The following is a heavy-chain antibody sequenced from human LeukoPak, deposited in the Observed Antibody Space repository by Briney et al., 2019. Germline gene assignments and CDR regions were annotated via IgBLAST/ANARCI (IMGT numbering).Heavy chain of an antibody. CDR2: IIPIFGTA. CDR3: ATGFMAYDRSGYYDDAFDI. J-gene: IGHJ3*02. CDR1: GGTFSSYA. V-gene: IGHV1-69*06. Sequence: ASVKVSCKASGGTFSSYAISWVRQAPGQGLEWMGGIIPIFGTANYAQKFQGRVTITADKSTSTAYMELSRLRSDDTAVYYCATGFMAYDRSGYYDDAFDIWGQGTMVTVSS. D-gene: IGHD3-22*01.